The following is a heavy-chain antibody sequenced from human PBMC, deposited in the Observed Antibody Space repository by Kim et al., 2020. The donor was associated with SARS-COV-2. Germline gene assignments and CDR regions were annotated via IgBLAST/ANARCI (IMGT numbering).Heavy chain of an antibody. V-gene: IGHV4-4*07. D-gene: IGHD6-13*01. CDR3: ARTAAGLDY. Sequence: STPSLNSPVTMSVHTSKNRFSLKLGSVTAADTAVYYCARTAAGLDYWGQGTLVTVSS. J-gene: IGHJ4*02.